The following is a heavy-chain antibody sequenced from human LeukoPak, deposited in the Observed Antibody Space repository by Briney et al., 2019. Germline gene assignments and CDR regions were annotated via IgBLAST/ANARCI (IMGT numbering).Heavy chain of an antibody. CDR1: GFTFSSYA. V-gene: IGHV3-64*01. Sequence: GGSLRLSCAASGFTFSSYAMYWVRQAPGKGLEYVSAISSNGGSTYYANSVKGRFTISRDNSKNTLYLQMGSLRPEDMAVYYCGRLRTPGRGWYTDGSDIWGQGTMVSVFS. D-gene: IGHD6-19*01. CDR2: ISSNGGST. CDR3: GRLRTPGRGWYTDGSDI. J-gene: IGHJ3*02.